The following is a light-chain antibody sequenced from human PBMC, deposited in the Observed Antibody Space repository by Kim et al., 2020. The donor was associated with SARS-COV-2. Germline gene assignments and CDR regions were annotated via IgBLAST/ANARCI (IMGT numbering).Light chain of an antibody. CDR1: QRVDSSF. CDR2: GAS. V-gene: IGKV3-20*01. CDR3: QHYASSSYT. J-gene: IGKJ2*01. Sequence: PGERATLSCTASQRVDSSFFAWYQQNPGQSPRLLICGASNRATGIPDRFSGSVSGTDFTLTLSTVESEDVAVFYCQHYASSSYTFGQGTNLEI.